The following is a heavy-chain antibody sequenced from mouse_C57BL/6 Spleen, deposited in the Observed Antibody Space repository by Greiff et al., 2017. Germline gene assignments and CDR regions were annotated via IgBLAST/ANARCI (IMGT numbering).Heavy chain of an antibody. CDR3: ARCDYDGGAWFAY. CDR2: IYPGSGNT. Sequence: QVQLQQSGAELVRPGASVKLSCKASGYTFTDYYINWVKQRPGQGLEWIARIYPGSGNTYYNEKFKGKATLTAEKSSSTAYMQLSSLTSEDSAVYFCARCDYDGGAWFAYWGQGTLVTVSA. D-gene: IGHD2-4*01. CDR1: GYTFTDYY. J-gene: IGHJ3*01. V-gene: IGHV1-76*01.